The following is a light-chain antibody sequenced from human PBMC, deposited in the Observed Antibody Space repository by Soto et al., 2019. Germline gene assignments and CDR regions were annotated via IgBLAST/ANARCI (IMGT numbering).Light chain of an antibody. CDR1: STDIGGYNY. J-gene: IGLJ2*01. CDR2: GVS. CDR3: SSYATSGKMV. Sequence: QSALTQPASVSGSPGQSITVSCTGTSTDIGGYNYASWYQQHPGKAPKLVIYGVSNRPSGVSDRFSGSKSGNTASLTISGLQAEDEADYYCSSYATSGKMVFGGGTKVTVL. V-gene: IGLV2-14*01.